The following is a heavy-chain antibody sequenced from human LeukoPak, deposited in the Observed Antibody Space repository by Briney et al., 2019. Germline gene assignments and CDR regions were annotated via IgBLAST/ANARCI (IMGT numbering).Heavy chain of an antibody. CDR1: GGSISSSNW. Sequence: PSGTLSLTCAVSGGSISSSNWWSWVRQPPGKGLEWIGYIHYSGSTNYNPSLKSRVTISVDTSKNQFSLKLSSVTAADTAVYYCARLYGSGSYYNGDYWGQGTLVTVSS. CDR2: IHYSGST. V-gene: IGHV4-4*02. CDR3: ARLYGSGSYYNGDY. D-gene: IGHD3-10*01. J-gene: IGHJ4*02.